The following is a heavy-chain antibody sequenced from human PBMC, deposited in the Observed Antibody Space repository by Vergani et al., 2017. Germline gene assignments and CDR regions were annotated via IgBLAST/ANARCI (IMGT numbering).Heavy chain of an antibody. CDR3: AREGFYDYVWGSYRLRGGYYVDY. CDR1: GYTFTSYA. V-gene: IGHV1-3*01. D-gene: IGHD3-16*02. CDR2: INAGNGNT. J-gene: IGHJ4*02. Sequence: QVQLVQSGAEVKKPGASVKVSCKASGYTFTSYAMHWVRQAPGQRLEWMGWINAGNGNTKYSQKFQGRVTITRDTSAGTAYMELSSLRSEDTAVYYCAREGFYDYVWGSYRLRGGYYVDYWGQGTLVTVSS.